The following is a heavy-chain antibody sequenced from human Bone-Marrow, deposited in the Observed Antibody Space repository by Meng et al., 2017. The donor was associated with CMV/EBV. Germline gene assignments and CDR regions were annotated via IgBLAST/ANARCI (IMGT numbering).Heavy chain of an antibody. J-gene: IGHJ4*02. Sequence: GGSLRLSCAASGFTFSSYGMHWVRQAPGKGLEWVSAISGSGGSTYYADSVKGRFTISRDNSKNTLYLQMNSLRAEDTAVYYCAKGRRDYSNYILDYWGQGTLVTVSS. CDR1: GFTFSSYG. V-gene: IGHV3-23*01. CDR3: AKGRRDYSNYILDY. D-gene: IGHD4-11*01. CDR2: ISGSGGST.